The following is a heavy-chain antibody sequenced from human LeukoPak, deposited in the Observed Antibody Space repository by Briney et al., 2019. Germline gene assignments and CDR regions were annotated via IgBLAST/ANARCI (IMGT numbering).Heavy chain of an antibody. J-gene: IGHJ6*02. CDR2: IYYSGST. Sequence: PSETLSLTCTVSVGSISSSSYYWGWIRQPPGKGLEWIGSIYYSGSTYYNPSLKSRVTISVDTSKNQFSLKLSSVTAADTAVYYCARVRPGYDSGSGYGMDVWGQGTTVTVSS. V-gene: IGHV4-39*07. CDR1: VGSISSSSYY. D-gene: IGHD3-22*01. CDR3: ARVRPGYDSGSGYGMDV.